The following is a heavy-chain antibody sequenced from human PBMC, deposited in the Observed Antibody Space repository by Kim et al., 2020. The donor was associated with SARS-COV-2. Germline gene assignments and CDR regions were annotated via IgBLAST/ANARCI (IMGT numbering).Heavy chain of an antibody. J-gene: IGHJ4*02. CDR3: AREWFGELFYDY. V-gene: IGHV1-46*01. Sequence: SYAQKFQGRVTMTRDTSTSTVYMELSSLRSEDTAVYYCAREWFGELFYDYWGQGTLVTVSS. D-gene: IGHD3-10*01.